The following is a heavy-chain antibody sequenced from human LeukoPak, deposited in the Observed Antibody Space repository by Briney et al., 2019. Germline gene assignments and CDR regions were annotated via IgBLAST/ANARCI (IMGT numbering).Heavy chain of an antibody. Sequence: ASVKVSCKASGYTFTSYGISWVRQAPGQGLEWMGWISAYNGNTSYAQKLQGRVTMTTDTSTSTAYMELRSLRSDDTAVYYCAREGLGNYDYVWGSYRYSDYWGQGTLVTVSS. D-gene: IGHD3-16*02. J-gene: IGHJ4*02. CDR1: GYTFTSYG. CDR3: AREGLGNYDYVWGSYRYSDY. CDR2: ISAYNGNT. V-gene: IGHV1-18*01.